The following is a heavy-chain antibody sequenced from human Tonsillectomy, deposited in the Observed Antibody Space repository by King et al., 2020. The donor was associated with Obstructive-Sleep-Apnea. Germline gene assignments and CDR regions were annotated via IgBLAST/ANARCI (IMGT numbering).Heavy chain of an antibody. CDR3: AKYQYYVSSGPAAGLGGVDY. CDR1: GFTFSSYA. CDR2: ISGSGGNT. V-gene: IGHV3-23*04. Sequence: VQLVESGGGLVQPGGSLRLSCAASGFTFSSYAMSWVRQAPGKGLEWVSAISGSGGNTYYADSVKGRSTISRDNSKNTLYLQMNSLRAEDTAVYYCAKYQYYVSSGPAAGLGGVDYWGQGTLVIVSS. J-gene: IGHJ4*02. D-gene: IGHD3-22*01.